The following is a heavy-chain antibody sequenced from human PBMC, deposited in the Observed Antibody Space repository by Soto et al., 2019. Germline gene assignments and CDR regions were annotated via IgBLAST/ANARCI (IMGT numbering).Heavy chain of an antibody. Sequence: QVQLVESGGGVVQPGRSLRLSCAASGFTFSSYAMHWVRQAPGKGLEWVAVISYDGSNKYYADSVKGRFTISRDNSKNKLYLQMNSLRAEDTAVYYCARDYGSGLYYYGMDVWGQGTTVTVSS. V-gene: IGHV3-30-3*01. CDR3: ARDYGSGLYYYGMDV. CDR2: ISYDGSNK. CDR1: GFTFSSYA. J-gene: IGHJ6*02. D-gene: IGHD3-10*01.